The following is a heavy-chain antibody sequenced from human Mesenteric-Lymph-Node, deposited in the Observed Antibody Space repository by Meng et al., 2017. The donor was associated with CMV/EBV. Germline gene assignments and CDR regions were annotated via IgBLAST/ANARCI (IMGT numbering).Heavy chain of an antibody. CDR2: IYYSVST. V-gene: IGHV4-39*07. D-gene: IGHD2-2*01. Sequence: SSYYWGGIRQAPGEGLEWIGSIYYSVSTYYNPSLKSRVTISVDTSKNQFSLKLSSVTAADTALYYCARGRILGYCSSTSCLLSGMDGWGQGTMVTVSS. J-gene: IGHJ6*02. CDR3: ARGRILGYCSSTSCLLSGMDG. CDR1: SSYY.